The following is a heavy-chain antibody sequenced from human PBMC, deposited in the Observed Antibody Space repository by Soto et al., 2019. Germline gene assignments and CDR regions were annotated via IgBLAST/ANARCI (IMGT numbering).Heavy chain of an antibody. CDR2: IDSAGDA. CDR1: GFTFSRHD. D-gene: IGHD2-15*01. Sequence: EVQLVESGGGLVQPGGSLRLSCAASGFTFSRHDMHWVRQVTGKGLEWVSGIDSAGDAKYPASVKGRFTISRENAKHFWNRRMNSLRAGDTGGYCRVGGGIRVVSWNWFETGGQVTLVTVSS. J-gene: IGHJ5*02. V-gene: IGHV3-13*01. CDR3: VGGGIRVVSWNWFET.